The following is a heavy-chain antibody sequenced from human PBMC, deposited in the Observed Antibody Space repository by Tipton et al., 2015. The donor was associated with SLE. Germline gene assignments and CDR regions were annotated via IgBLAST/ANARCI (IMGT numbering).Heavy chain of an antibody. Sequence: LRLSCTVSGGSISSGGYYWSWIRQHPGKGLEWIGYTYYGGNTYYNPSLKSRVTISVDTSENQFSLKLSSVTAADTAVYYCARDAKCPITSAEYFDLWGRGTQVTVSS. D-gene: IGHD5-12*01. V-gene: IGHV4-31*03. CDR2: TYYGGNT. J-gene: IGHJ2*01. CDR3: ARDAKCPITSAEYFDL. CDR1: GGSISSGGYY.